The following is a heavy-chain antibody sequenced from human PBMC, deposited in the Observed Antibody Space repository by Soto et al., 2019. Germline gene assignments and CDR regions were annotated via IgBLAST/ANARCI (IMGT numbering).Heavy chain of an antibody. CDR3: AKELVNSGWTYFDY. D-gene: IGHD6-19*01. J-gene: IGHJ4*02. Sequence: GGSLRLSCAASGFTFNTYAMSWVRQAPGKGLEWVSAISDSGGRTYYVDSVKGRFTISRDNSKNTLYLQMNSLRAEDTAVYFCAKELVNSGWTYFDYWGQGTLVTVSS. CDR1: GFTFNTYA. CDR2: ISDSGGRT. V-gene: IGHV3-23*01.